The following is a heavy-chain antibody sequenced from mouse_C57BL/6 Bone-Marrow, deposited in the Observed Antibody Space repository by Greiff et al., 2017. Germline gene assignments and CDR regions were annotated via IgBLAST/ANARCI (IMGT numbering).Heavy chain of an antibody. CDR2: IWRGGST. CDR3: AKGNGSRNGYIDV. V-gene: IGHV2-5*01. D-gene: IGHD1-1*01. CDR1: GFSLTGYG. J-gene: IGHJ1*03. Sequence: QVQLQQSGPGLVQPSQSLSITCTASGFSLTGYGVHWVRQSPGQGLEWLGVIWRGGSTDSTAAIMPSLSITKGNTKSQVVVKMNSLQADDTAIYYCAKGNGSRNGYIDVWGTGTTVTVSS.